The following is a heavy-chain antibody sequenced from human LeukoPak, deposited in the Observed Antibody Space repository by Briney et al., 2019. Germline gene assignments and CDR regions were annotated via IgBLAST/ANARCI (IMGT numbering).Heavy chain of an antibody. V-gene: IGHV1-3*01. J-gene: IGHJ3*02. CDR1: GYTFTSYA. CDR3: ARGEYFDWSGVAFDI. D-gene: IGHD3-9*01. CDR2: INAGNGNT. Sequence: GASVKVSCKASGYTFTSYAMHWVRQAPGQRLEWMGWINAGNGNTKYSQKFQGRVTITRDTSASTAYMELSSLRSEDTAVYYCARGEYFDWSGVAFDIWGQGTMVTVSS.